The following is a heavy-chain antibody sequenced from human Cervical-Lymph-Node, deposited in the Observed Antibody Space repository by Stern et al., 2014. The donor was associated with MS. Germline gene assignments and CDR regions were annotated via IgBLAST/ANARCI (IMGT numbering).Heavy chain of an antibody. D-gene: IGHD4-17*01. CDR3: ATPLPYAK. V-gene: IGHV1-46*01. CDR2: FSPSTNRP. Sequence: VQLVQSGAEVKKPGASVKISCKTSGHTFTSYSMHWIRQAPGQGLEWIAVFSPSTNRPTYAQKFPGKVTVTWDTSTSTVDVEVSSLRSGDTAVYYCATPLPYAKWGQGTLVTVSS. CDR1: GHTFTSYS. J-gene: IGHJ4*02.